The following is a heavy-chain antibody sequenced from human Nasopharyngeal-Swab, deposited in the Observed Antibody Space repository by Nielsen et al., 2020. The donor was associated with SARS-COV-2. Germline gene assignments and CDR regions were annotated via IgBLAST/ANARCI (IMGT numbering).Heavy chain of an antibody. CDR2: TYYRSQWYN. CDR3: ASFAQCSPSLY. D-gene: IGHD4/OR15-4a*01. CDR1: GDSVYSTIAA. Sequence: SETLSLTCAISGDSVYSTIAAWHSIRQSPSRGLEWLGRTYYRSQWYNDYAVSVRSRITISPDISKNQFSLHLNSVTPEDTAVYYCASFAQCSPSLYWGQGILVTVSS. V-gene: IGHV6-1*01. J-gene: IGHJ4*02.